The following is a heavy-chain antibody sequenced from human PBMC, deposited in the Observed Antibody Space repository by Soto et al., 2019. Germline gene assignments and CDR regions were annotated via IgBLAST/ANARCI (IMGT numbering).Heavy chain of an antibody. D-gene: IGHD6-19*01. V-gene: IGHV3-48*01. CDR3: ARDWDQHSSGWSLFGY. Sequence: GGSLRLSCAASGFTFSSYSMNWVRQAPGKGLEWVSYISSSSSTIYYADSVKGRFTISRDNAKNSLYLQMNSLRAEDTAVYYCARDWDQHSSGWSLFGYWGQGTLVTVSS. CDR1: GFTFSSYS. CDR2: ISSSSSTI. J-gene: IGHJ4*02.